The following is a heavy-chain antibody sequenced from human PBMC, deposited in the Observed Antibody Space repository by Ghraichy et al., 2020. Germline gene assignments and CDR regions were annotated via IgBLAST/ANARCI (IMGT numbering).Heavy chain of an antibody. D-gene: IGHD3-10*01. CDR2: IKQDGSEK. V-gene: IGHV3-7*01. CDR1: GFTFSSYW. Sequence: GESLNISCAASGFTFSSYWMSWVRQAPGKGLEWVANIKQDGSEKYYVDSVKGRFTISRDNAKNSLYLQMNSLRAEDTAVYYCARSGDYGAGSIFDYWGQGTLVTVSS. CDR3: ARSGDYGAGSIFDY. J-gene: IGHJ4*02.